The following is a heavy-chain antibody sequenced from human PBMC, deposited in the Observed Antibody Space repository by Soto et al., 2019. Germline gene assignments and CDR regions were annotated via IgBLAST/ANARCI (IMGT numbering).Heavy chain of an antibody. Sequence: PSETLSLTCAVSGFSISTGYYWGWIRQPPGKGLEWMGSIFHSGSTYYKPSLKSRVTISVDTSKNQFSLILSSVTVADAAFYYCAREPGSRGYRGFDPWGQGTLGTVSS. J-gene: IGHJ5*02. D-gene: IGHD3-22*01. V-gene: IGHV4-38-2*02. CDR1: GFSISTGYY. CDR3: AREPGSRGYRGFDP. CDR2: IFHSGST.